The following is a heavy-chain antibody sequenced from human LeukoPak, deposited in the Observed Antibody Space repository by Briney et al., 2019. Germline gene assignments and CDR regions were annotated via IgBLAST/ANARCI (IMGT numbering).Heavy chain of an antibody. V-gene: IGHV4-39*01. J-gene: IGHJ5*02. CDR1: GGSISSSSYH. Sequence: SETLSLTCTVSGGSISSSSYHWGWIRQPPGKGLEWIGSIYYSGSTYYNPSLESRITICVDSTNNQFSHMLSSMTAADTAVYYCARNGRGDIVVVPAAMLTPLRGPYNWFDPWGQGTLVTVSS. CDR3: ARNGRGDIVVVPAAMLTPLRGPYNWFDP. D-gene: IGHD2-2*01. CDR2: IYYSGST.